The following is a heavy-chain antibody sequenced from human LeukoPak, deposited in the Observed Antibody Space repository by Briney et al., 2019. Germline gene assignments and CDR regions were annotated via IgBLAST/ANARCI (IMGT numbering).Heavy chain of an antibody. Sequence: GGSLRLSCAASGFTFSSYAMSWVRQAPGKGLEWVSAISGSGGSTYYADSVKGRFTISRDNSKNTLYLQMNSLKTEDTAVYYCTTDQLYNWNGYFDYWGQGTLVTVSS. CDR2: ISGSGGST. CDR3: TTDQLYNWNGYFDY. D-gene: IGHD1-20*01. V-gene: IGHV3-23*01. J-gene: IGHJ4*02. CDR1: GFTFSSYA.